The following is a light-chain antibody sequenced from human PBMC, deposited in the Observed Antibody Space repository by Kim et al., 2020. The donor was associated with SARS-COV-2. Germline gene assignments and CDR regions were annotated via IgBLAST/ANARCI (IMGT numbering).Light chain of an antibody. CDR1: QGISTY. J-gene: IGKJ4*01. V-gene: IGKV3D-11*01. CDR2: DAF. CDR3: QQRGNWPLT. Sequence: LSPEERATLSRRASQGISTYLGWYQQKPGQAPRLLIYDAFNRAPGIPARFSGSGSGTDFTLIISSLEPEDFAVYYCQQRGNWPLTFGGGTKVDIK.